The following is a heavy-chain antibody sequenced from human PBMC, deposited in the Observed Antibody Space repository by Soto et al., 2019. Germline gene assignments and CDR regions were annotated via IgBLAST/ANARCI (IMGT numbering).Heavy chain of an antibody. CDR1: GFTFSSYA. J-gene: IGHJ6*02. CDR2: ISYDGSNK. D-gene: IGHD3-9*01. Sequence: GGSLRLSCAASGFTFSSYAMHWVRQAPGKGLEWVAVISYDGSNKYYADSVKGRFTISRDNSKNTLYLQMNSLRAEDTAEYYCARVVRYFDTPYGMDVWGHGTTVTVSS. CDR3: ARVVRYFDTPYGMDV. V-gene: IGHV3-30-3*01.